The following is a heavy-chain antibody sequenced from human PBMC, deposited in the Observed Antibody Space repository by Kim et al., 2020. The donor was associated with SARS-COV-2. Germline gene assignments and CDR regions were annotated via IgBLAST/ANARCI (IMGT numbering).Heavy chain of an antibody. D-gene: IGHD5-12*01. CDR3: ARTSTVGRDGYNHFDY. V-gene: IGHV1-69*13. CDR1: GGTFSSYA. Sequence: SVKVSCKASGGTFSSYAISWVRQAPGQGLEWMGGIIPIFGTANYAQKFQGRVTITADESTSTAYMELSSLRSEDTAVYYCARTSTVGRDGYNHFDYWGQGTLVTVSS. CDR2: IIPIFGTA. J-gene: IGHJ4*02.